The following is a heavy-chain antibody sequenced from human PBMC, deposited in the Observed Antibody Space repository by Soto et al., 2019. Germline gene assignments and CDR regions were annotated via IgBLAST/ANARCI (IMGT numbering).Heavy chain of an antibody. Sequence: SETLSLTCTVSGGSISRYYWSWVRQPPGKGLEWIGYIYYSGSTDYNPSLKSRVTISVDTSKNQFSLKLSSVTAADTAVYYCARDSYDILTGLYYGMDVWGQGTTVTVS. J-gene: IGHJ6*02. D-gene: IGHD3-9*01. V-gene: IGHV4-59*01. CDR1: GGSISRYY. CDR3: ARDSYDILTGLYYGMDV. CDR2: IYYSGST.